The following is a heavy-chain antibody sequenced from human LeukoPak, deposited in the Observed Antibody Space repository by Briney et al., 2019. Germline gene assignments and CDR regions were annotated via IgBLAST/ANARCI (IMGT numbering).Heavy chain of an antibody. D-gene: IGHD3-10*01. J-gene: IGHJ4*02. CDR3: ARGLPGSPFDY. V-gene: IGHV4-31*03. CDR2: IYYSGST. CDR1: GGSISSGGYY. Sequence: PSETLSLTCTVSGGSISSGGYYWSWIRQHPGKGLEWIGYIYYSGSTYYNPSLKSRVTISVDTSKNQSSLKLSSVTAADTAVYYCARGLPGSPFDYWGQGTLVTVSS.